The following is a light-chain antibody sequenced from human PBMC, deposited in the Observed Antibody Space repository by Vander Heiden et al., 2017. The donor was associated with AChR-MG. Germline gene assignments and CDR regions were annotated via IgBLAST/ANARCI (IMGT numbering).Light chain of an antibody. CDR2: VNS. CDR1: GSNIGAGYD. CDR3: QYYDSSLSGVV. J-gene: IGLJ2*01. V-gene: IGLV1-40*01. Sequence: QSVLTQPPSVSGAPGQLVTLSCTGSGSNIGAGYDVHWYQHLPGTAPKLLIYVNSNRPSGVPDRFSGSKSGPSASLAITGLQAEDEAEYYCQYYDSSLSGVVFGGGTKLTVL.